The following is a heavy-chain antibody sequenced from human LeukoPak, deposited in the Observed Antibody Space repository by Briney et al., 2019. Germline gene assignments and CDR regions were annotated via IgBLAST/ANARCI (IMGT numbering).Heavy chain of an antibody. CDR3: ARGGLPRENWFDP. J-gene: IGHJ5*02. V-gene: IGHV4-4*07. CDR2: IYTTGST. CDR1: DGSISTYY. Sequence: PSETLSLTCTVSDGSISTYYWSWIRQPAGKGLEWSGRIYTTGSTNYNPSLKSRVTMSVDTSKNQFSLKLSSVTAADTAVYYCARGGLPRENWFDPWGQGTLVTVSS. D-gene: IGHD1-26*01.